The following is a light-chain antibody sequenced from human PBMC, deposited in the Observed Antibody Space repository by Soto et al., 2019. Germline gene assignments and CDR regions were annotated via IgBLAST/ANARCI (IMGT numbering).Light chain of an antibody. J-gene: IGLJ2*01. V-gene: IGLV2-14*01. CDR3: SSYTSTSTLVV. Sequence: QSALTQPASVSGSPGQSITISCTGTSSDVGGYNYVSWYQQHPGKAPKLMIYDVSNRPSGVSNRFSGSKSGNTASLTISGLQAEDEADYYCSSYTSTSTLVVFGGGTNLPFL. CDR1: SSDVGGYNY. CDR2: DVS.